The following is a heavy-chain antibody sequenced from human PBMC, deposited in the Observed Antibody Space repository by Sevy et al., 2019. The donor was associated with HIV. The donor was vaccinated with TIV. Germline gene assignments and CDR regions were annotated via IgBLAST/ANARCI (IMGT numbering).Heavy chain of an antibody. CDR1: GFTFSNYG. J-gene: IGHJ3*01. D-gene: IGHD1-26*01. CDR2: VSYDGSTK. CDR3: AKGSKATDSAFDL. Sequence: GGSLRLSCAGSGFTFSNYGMHWVRQAPGKGLEWVAVVSYDGSTKYYADFVKGRFTISRDNSKNTVYLQMNTLRTEDTAVFYCAKGSKATDSAFDLWGQGTMVTVS. V-gene: IGHV3-30*18.